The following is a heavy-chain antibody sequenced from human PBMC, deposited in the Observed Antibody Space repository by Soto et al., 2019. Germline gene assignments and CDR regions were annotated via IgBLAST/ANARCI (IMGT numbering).Heavy chain of an antibody. CDR3: ARLPWADYGGIFDP. Sequence: SETLSLTCTVSGGSISNYYWSWIRHPPGKKLEWIGNIHYSGSTNYNPSLKSRVTISGDTSKNQFSLKLYSVTTADTAMYYCARLPWADYGGIFDPWGQGTLVT. J-gene: IGHJ5*02. V-gene: IGHV4-59*01. D-gene: IGHD4-17*01. CDR1: GGSISNYY. CDR2: IHYSGST.